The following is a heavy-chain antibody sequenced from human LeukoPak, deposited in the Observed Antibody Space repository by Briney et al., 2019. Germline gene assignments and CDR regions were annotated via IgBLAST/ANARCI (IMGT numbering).Heavy chain of an antibody. Sequence: AASVKVSCKVSGYTLTELSMHWVRQAPGKGLEWMGGFDPEDGETIYAQKFQGRVTMTKDTSTDTAYMELSSLRSEDTVVYYCATSKRAYGDYVAFDIWGQGTMVTVSS. CDR2: FDPEDGET. D-gene: IGHD4-17*01. J-gene: IGHJ3*02. CDR1: GYTLTELS. CDR3: ATSKRAYGDYVAFDI. V-gene: IGHV1-24*01.